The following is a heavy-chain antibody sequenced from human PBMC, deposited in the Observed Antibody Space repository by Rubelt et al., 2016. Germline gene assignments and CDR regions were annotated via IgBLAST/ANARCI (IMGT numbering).Heavy chain of an antibody. Sequence: QVQLVESGGGVVQPGGSLRLSCAASGFTFSSYGMHWVRQAPGKGPEWVAFIRYDGSNKYYADSVKGRFTISRDNSKNTLYLQMNSLRAEETAVYYCAKGGNVVVTARLYYFDYWGQGTLVTVSS. D-gene: IGHD2-21*02. CDR3: AKGGNVVVTARLYYFDY. CDR2: IRYDGSNK. J-gene: IGHJ4*02. V-gene: IGHV3-30*02. CDR1: GFTFSSYG.